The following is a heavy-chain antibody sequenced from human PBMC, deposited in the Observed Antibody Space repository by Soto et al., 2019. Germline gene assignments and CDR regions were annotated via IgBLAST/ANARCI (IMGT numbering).Heavy chain of an antibody. CDR1: GFTFSSYG. CDR3: ARDGYDSSGYPIDH. J-gene: IGHJ4*02. V-gene: IGHV3-33*01. D-gene: IGHD3-22*01. CDR2: IWYDGSNP. Sequence: GGSLRLSCAASGFTFSSYGMHWVRQAPGKGLEWVAVIWYDGSNPSYADSVKGRFTISKDNSKNTLDLQMNSLRAEDTAVYYCARDGYDSSGYPIDHWGQGTLVTVSS.